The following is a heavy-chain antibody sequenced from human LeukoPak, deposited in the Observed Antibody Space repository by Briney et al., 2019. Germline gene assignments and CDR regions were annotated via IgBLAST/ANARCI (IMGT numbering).Heavy chain of an antibody. V-gene: IGHV3-23*01. D-gene: IGHD1-26*01. CDR2: ISGSGGST. J-gene: IGHJ6*02. CDR3: AKDLGWELQGDYYYYGMDV. CDR1: GFTFSSYA. Sequence: GGSLRLSCAASGFTFSSYAMSWVRQAPGKGLEWVSAISGSGGSTYYADSVKGRFTISRDNSKNTLYLQMNSLRAEDTAVYYCAKDLGWELQGDYYYYGMDVWGQGTTVTVSS.